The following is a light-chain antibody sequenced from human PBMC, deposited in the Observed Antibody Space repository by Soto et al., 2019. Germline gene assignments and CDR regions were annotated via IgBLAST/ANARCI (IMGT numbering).Light chain of an antibody. CDR1: SSDVGAYNY. CDR3: SSYTSSRNVV. J-gene: IGLJ2*01. CDR2: DVN. Sequence: QSALTQPASVSGSPGQSITISCTGTSSDVGAYNYVSWYQQHPGKAPKLMIYDVNNRPSGVSNRFSGFKSGNTASLTISGLQAEDEADYYCSSYTSSRNVVFGGGTKVTVL. V-gene: IGLV2-14*03.